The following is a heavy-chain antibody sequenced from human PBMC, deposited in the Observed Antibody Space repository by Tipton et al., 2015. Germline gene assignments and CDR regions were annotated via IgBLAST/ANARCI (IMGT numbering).Heavy chain of an antibody. Sequence: GSLRLSCAASGFTFSSSWMTWVRQAPGKGLEWVSSISSSSSYRYYADSVKGRFTISRDNARNSLYLQMNSLRAEDTALYYCVKIALGKYYWGQGTLVTVSS. V-gene: IGHV3-21*04. CDR1: GFTFSSSW. CDR2: ISSSSSYR. J-gene: IGHJ4*02. CDR3: VKIALGKYY. D-gene: IGHD7-27*01.